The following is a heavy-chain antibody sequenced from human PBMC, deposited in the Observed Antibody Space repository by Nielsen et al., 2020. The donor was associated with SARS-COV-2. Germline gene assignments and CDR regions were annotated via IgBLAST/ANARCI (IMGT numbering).Heavy chain of an antibody. CDR1: GFTFSSYA. V-gene: IGHV3-23*03. J-gene: IGHJ6*02. CDR3: ARDSLFGVVIPYGMDV. Sequence: GESLKISCAASGFTFSSYAMSWVRQAPGKGLEWVSVIYSGGSSTYYADSVKGRFTISRDNSKNTLYLQMNSLRAEDTAVYYCARDSLFGVVIPYGMDVWGQGTTVTVS. CDR2: IYSGGSST. D-gene: IGHD3-3*01.